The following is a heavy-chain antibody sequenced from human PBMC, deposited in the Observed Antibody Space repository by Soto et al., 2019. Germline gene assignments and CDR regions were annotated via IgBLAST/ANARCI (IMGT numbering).Heavy chain of an antibody. CDR3: ARDLWGYCGTDCYPLDV. J-gene: IGHJ6*02. D-gene: IGHD2-21*02. CDR2: MYNTGST. CDR1: GGSISRYY. Sequence: QVQLQESGPGLVKPSETLSLTCTVSGGSISRYYWSWIRQPPGKGLEWIGYMYNTGSTVYNPPFKSRVSISVDTSKHQFSLKLTSVTAADTAVYYCARDLWGYCGTDCYPLDVWGQGTTVTASS. V-gene: IGHV4-59*01.